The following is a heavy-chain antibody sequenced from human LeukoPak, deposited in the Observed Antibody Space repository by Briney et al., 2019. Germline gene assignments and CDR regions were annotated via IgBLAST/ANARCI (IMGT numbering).Heavy chain of an antibody. CDR2: INQDGGTR. Sequence: HPGGSLGLSCAASGFTFSNTWMAWVRQAPGKGLDWVANINQDGGTRQYADSVRGRFTISRDNAKNSLYLEMNSLRAEDTGLYHCARDMKGNLDYWGQGTLVTVSS. V-gene: IGHV3-7*01. CDR1: GFTFSNTW. J-gene: IGHJ4*02. D-gene: IGHD3-16*01. CDR3: ARDMKGNLDY.